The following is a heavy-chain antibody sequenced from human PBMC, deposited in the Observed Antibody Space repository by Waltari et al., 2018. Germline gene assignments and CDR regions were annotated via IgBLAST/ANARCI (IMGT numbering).Heavy chain of an antibody. J-gene: IGHJ6*02. CDR1: GLNININY. CDR2: IYSGGNT. D-gene: IGHD3-3*01. V-gene: IGHV3-66*01. Sequence: EEQLVESGGGLVQPGGSLRLSFAVSGLNININYMSWVRQAPGKGLEWVSVIYSGGNTYYADSVKGRFIISRDTSKNTLYLQMNSLRAEDTAIYYCARDHHVLRFSYGLDVWGQGTTVTVSS. CDR3: ARDHHVLRFSYGLDV.